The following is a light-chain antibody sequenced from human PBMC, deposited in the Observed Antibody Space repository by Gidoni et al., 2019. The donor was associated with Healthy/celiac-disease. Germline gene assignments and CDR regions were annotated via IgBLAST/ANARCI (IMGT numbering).Light chain of an antibody. CDR1: SSDVGGYIY. V-gene: IGLV2-14*01. Sequence: QSALTQPASVSGSPGQSITISCTGTSSDVGGYIYVSWYQQHPGKAPKLMIYEVSNRPSGVSNRFSGSKSGNTASLTISGLQAEDEAEYYCSSYTSSSTVVFGGGTKLTVL. J-gene: IGLJ2*01. CDR3: SSYTSSSTVV. CDR2: EVS.